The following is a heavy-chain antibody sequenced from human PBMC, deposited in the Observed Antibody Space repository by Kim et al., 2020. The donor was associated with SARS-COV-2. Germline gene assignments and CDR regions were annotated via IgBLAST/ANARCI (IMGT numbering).Heavy chain of an antibody. CDR1: GFTVSSNY. V-gene: IGHV3-53*01. D-gene: IGHD3-10*01. CDR3: ARASRGYGSGTPAADAFDI. J-gene: IGHJ3*02. Sequence: GGSLRLSCAASGFTVSSNYMSWVRQAPGKGLEWDSVIYSGGSTYYADSVKGRFTISRDNSKNTLYLQMNSLRAEATAVYYCARASRGYGSGTPAADAFDIWGQGTMVTVSS. CDR2: IYSGGST.